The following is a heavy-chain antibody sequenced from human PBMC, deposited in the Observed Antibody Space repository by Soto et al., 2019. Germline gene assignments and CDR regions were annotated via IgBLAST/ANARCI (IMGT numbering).Heavy chain of an antibody. V-gene: IGHV1-69*12. CDR1: GGTFSSYA. CDR2: IIPIFGTA. J-gene: IGHJ6*02. D-gene: IGHD3-9*01. CDR3: ARVMEYDILTGDYYGMDV. Sequence: QVQLVQSGAEVKKPGSSVKVSCKASGGTFSSYAISWVRQAPGQGLEWMGGIIPIFGTANYAQKFQGRVTITADESTSTAYMELSSLRSEDTVVYYCARVMEYDILTGDYYGMDVWGQGTTVTVSS.